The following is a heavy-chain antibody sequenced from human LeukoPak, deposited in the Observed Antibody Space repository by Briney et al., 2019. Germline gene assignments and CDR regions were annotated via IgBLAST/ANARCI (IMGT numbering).Heavy chain of an antibody. V-gene: IGHV1-69*13. CDR1: GGTFSSYA. CDR3: ASLLGYCSSTSCSEHY. CDR2: IIPIFGTA. Sequence: SVKVSCKASGGTFSSYAISWVRQAPGQGLEWMGGIIPIFGTANYAQKFQGRVTITADESTSTAYMELSSLRSEDTAVYYCASLLGYCSSTSCSEHYWGRGTLVTVSS. D-gene: IGHD2-2*01. J-gene: IGHJ4*02.